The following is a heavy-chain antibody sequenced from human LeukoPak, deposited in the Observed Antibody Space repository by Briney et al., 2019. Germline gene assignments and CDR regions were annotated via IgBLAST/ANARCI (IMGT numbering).Heavy chain of an antibody. CDR3: ARGPLVGGYDY. CDR2: IYYSGTT. CDR1: GGSISGYY. D-gene: IGHD5-12*01. V-gene: IGHV4-59*01. Sequence: PSETLSLTCTVSGGSISGYYWSCIRQPPGKGLEWIGYIYYSGTTNYNSSLKSRVTMSVDTSKNHFSLKLTSVTAADTAMYFCARGPLVGGYDYWGQGTLVTVSS. J-gene: IGHJ4*02.